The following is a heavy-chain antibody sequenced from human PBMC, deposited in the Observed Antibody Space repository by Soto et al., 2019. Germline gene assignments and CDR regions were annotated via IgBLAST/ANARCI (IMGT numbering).Heavy chain of an antibody. J-gene: IGHJ5*02. V-gene: IGHV3-30-3*01. D-gene: IGHD3-10*01. CDR1: GFTFSTHP. CDR3: ARGHYGDNWFDP. Sequence: QVQLVESGGGVVQPGRSLRLSCAASGFTFSTHPLHWVRQAPGKGLEWVAVSSNEGTNKYYAHSVKGRFTISSDNSNNSVYLQMNSLRVEDTAVYYCARGHYGDNWFDPWGQGTLVTVSS. CDR2: SSNEGTNK.